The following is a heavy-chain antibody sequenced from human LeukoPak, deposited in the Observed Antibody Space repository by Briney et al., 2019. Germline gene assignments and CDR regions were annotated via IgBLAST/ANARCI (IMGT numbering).Heavy chain of an antibody. D-gene: IGHD1-26*01. CDR2: IYTSGST. V-gene: IGHV4-61*02. Sequence: PSETLSLTCTASGGSISSGSYYWSWIRQPAGKGLEWIGRIYTSGSTNYNPSLKSRVTISVDTSKNQFSLKLSSVTVADTAVYYCVRARGWEIDYYFDYWGQGTLVTVSS. CDR1: GGSISSGSYY. J-gene: IGHJ4*02. CDR3: VRARGWEIDYYFDY.